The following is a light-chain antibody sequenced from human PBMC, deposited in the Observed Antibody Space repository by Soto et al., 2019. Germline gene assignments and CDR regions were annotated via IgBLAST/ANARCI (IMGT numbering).Light chain of an antibody. CDR3: QQYNNWGLS. Sequence: IVMTQSQATLSVSPGEGVTLSCRASENVGTNLAWYQQKPGQAPRLLIYGSSTRATGIPATFSGSGSGTEFTLTISSLQSEEAAIYYCQQYNNWGLSFGGGTKVEIK. J-gene: IGKJ4*01. CDR1: ENVGTN. CDR2: GSS. V-gene: IGKV3D-15*01.